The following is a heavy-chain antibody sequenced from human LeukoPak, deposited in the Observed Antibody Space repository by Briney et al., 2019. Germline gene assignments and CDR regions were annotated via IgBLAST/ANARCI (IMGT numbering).Heavy chain of an antibody. J-gene: IGHJ5*02. Sequence: SETLSLTCTVSGGSIGSYYWSWIRQPAGKGLEWIGRIYTSGSTNYNPSLKSRVTISVDKSKNQFSLKLSSVTAADTAVYYCARVPYYDFWSGYLFDPWGQGTLVTVSS. CDR2: IYTSGST. CDR3: ARVPYYDFWSGYLFDP. D-gene: IGHD3-3*01. CDR1: GGSIGSYY. V-gene: IGHV4-4*07.